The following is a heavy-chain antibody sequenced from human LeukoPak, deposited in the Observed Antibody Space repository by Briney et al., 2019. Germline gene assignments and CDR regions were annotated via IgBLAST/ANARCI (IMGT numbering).Heavy chain of an antibody. J-gene: IGHJ3*02. CDR3: ARDLSARAAFDI. Sequence: SETLSLTCAVYGGSFSGYYWSWIRQPPGKGLEWIGEINHSGSTNYNPSLKSRVTISVDTSKNQFSLKLSSVTAADTAVYYCARDLSARAAFDIWGQGTMVTVSS. V-gene: IGHV4-34*01. D-gene: IGHD2/OR15-2a*01. CDR1: GGSFSGYY. CDR2: INHSGST.